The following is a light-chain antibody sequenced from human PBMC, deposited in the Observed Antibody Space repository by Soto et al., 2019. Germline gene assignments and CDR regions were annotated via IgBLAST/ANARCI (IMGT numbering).Light chain of an antibody. J-gene: IGKJ2*02. Sequence: EIVMTQSPATLSVSPGERATLSCRASQSISSNLAWYQQKPGQAPRLLIYGASTRATDIPATFSGSGSGTEFTLTISSLQSEDFAVYYCQQYYNWPPGTFGQGTKLEIK. CDR1: QSISSN. CDR2: GAS. CDR3: QQYYNWPPGT. V-gene: IGKV3-15*01.